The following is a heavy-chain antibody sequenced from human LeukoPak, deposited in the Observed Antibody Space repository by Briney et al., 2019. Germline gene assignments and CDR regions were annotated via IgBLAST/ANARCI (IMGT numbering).Heavy chain of an antibody. CDR1: GGTFSSYA. J-gene: IGHJ5*02. D-gene: IGHD3-10*01. V-gene: IGHV1-69*01. Sequence: ASVNVSCKASGGTFSSYAISWVRQAPGQGLEWMGGIIPIFGTANYAQKFQGRVTITADESTSTAYMELSSLRSEDTAVYYCARDQQPRTSQWFGELFLPGPWGQGTLVTVSS. CDR3: ARDQQPRTSQWFGELFLPGP. CDR2: IIPIFGTA.